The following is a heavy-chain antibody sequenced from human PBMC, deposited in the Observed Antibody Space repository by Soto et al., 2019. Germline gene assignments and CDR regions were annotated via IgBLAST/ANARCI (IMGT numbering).Heavy chain of an antibody. CDR2: AYYSGST. CDR3: ARVNSGYEAHRQYFYYIDV. CDR1: GGSIGNFY. V-gene: IGHV4-59*01. J-gene: IGHJ6*03. D-gene: IGHD5-12*01. Sequence: QVRLQESGPGLVKPSGTLSLTCTVSGGSIGNFYWGWFRQPPGKGLEWIGYAYYSGSTNYIPSLTSRVTISLDTINNQFSLRLTSMTAADTAVYFCARVNSGYEAHRQYFYYIDVWGKGTTVTVSS.